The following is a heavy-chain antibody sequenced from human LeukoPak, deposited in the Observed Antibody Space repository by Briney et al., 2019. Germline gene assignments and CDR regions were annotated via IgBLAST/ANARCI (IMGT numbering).Heavy chain of an antibody. CDR2: INHSGST. D-gene: IGHD6-19*01. Sequence: PSETLSLTCAVYGGSFSGYYWSWIRQPPGKGLEWIGEINHSGSTNYNPSLKSRVTISVDTSKNQFSLKLSSVTAADTAVYYCARRFSSGWYGVKYFQHWGQGTLVTVSS. V-gene: IGHV4-34*01. CDR1: GGSFSGYY. J-gene: IGHJ1*01. CDR3: ARRFSSGWYGVKYFQH.